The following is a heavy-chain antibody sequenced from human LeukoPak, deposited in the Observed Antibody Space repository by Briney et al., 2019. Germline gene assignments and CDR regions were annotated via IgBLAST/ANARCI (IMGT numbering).Heavy chain of an antibody. CDR1: GFTFGSYG. CDR2: IRSDGSNK. J-gene: IGHJ5*02. D-gene: IGHD1-26*01. Sequence: GGSLRLSCAASGFTFGSYGMHWGSQAPGRGGEWVRFIRSDGSNKYYADSVKGRFTISRDNSKNTLYLQMNSLRAEDTAVYYCAKDLGGGFDPWGQGTLVTVSS. CDR3: AKDLGGGFDP. V-gene: IGHV3-30*02.